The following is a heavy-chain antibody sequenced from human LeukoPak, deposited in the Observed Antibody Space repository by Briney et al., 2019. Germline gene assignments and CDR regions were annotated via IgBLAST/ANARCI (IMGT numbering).Heavy chain of an antibody. CDR2: INHSGST. D-gene: IGHD6-19*01. CDR3: AREVGTAGTTVDY. V-gene: IGHV4-34*01. CDR1: GGSFSGYY. Sequence: PSETLSLTCAVYGGSFSGYYWSWIRQPPGKGLEWIGEINHSGSTNYNPSLKSRVTISVDTSKNQFSLKLSSVTAADTAVYYCAREVGTAGTTVDYWGQGTLVTVSS. J-gene: IGHJ4*02.